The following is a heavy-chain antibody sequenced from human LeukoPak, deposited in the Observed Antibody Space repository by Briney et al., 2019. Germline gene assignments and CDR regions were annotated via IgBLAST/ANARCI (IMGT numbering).Heavy chain of an antibody. Sequence: SETLSLTCTVSGGSLSSYYWSWIRQPAGKGLEWIGRIYTSGSTNYNPSLKSRVTMSVDTSKNQFSLKLSSVTAADTAVYYCVSGTTVTNFAYWGQGTLVTVSS. CDR3: VSGTTVTNFAY. J-gene: IGHJ4*02. D-gene: IGHD4-17*01. CDR1: GGSLSSYY. V-gene: IGHV4-4*07. CDR2: IYTSGST.